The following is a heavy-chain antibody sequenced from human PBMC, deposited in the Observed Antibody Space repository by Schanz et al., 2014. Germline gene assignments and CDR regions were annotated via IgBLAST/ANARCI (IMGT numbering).Heavy chain of an antibody. D-gene: IGHD4-4*01. CDR1: GFTVTSYY. V-gene: IGHV3-30*02. CDR2: IRYDGSNK. J-gene: IGHJ6*02. CDR3: ASALTTWGGMDV. Sequence: VQLVESGGGLIQPGGSLRLSCAASGFTVTSYYMSWVRQAPGKGLEWVAFIRYDGSNKYYADSVKGRFTISRDNSKNTLYLQMNSLRAEDTAVYYCASALTTWGGMDVWGQGTTVTVSS.